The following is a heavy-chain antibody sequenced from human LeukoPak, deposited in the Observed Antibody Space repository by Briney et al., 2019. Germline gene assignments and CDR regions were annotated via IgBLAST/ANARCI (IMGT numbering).Heavy chain of an antibody. CDR1: GFTFSSYG. V-gene: IGHV3-30*18. CDR3: AKVYNWNDYDFDY. CDR2: ISYDGSNK. J-gene: IGHJ4*02. Sequence: GRSLRLSCAASGFTFSSYGVHWVRQAPGKGLEWVAVISYDGSNKYYADSVKGRFTISRDNSKNTLYLQMNSLRAEDTAVYYCAKVYNWNDYDFDYWGQGTLVTVSS. D-gene: IGHD1-20*01.